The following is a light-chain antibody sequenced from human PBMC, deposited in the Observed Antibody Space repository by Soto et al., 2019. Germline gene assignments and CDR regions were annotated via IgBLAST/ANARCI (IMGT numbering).Light chain of an antibody. J-gene: IGLJ2*01. V-gene: IGLV2-14*01. CDR2: DVS. CDR1: SSDVGGYNY. Sequence: QSVLTQPASVSGSPGQSITISCTGTSSDVGGYNYVSWYQQHPGKAPKLMIYDVSNRPSGFSNRFSGSKSGNTASLTISGLQAEDEADYYCSSYTSSSTVVFGGGTQLTVL. CDR3: SSYTSSSTVV.